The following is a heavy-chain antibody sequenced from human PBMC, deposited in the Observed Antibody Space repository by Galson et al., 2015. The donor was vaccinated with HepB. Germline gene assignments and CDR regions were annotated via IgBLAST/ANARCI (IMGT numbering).Heavy chain of an antibody. V-gene: IGHV1-69*04. CDR1: GGTFSSYA. Sequence: SVKVSCKASGGTFSSYAISWVRQAPGQGLEWMGRIIPILGIANYAQKFQGRVTITADKSTSTAYMELSSLRSEDTAVYYCASERHLTAHIFGVVIYYFDYWGQGTLVTVSS. CDR2: IIPILGIA. D-gene: IGHD3-3*01. J-gene: IGHJ4*02. CDR3: ASERHLTAHIFGVVIYYFDY.